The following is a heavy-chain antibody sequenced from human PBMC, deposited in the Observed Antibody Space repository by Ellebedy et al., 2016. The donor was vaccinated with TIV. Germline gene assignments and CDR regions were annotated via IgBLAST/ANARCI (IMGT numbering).Heavy chain of an antibody. CDR1: GFTFSSYA. Sequence: GESLKISCAASGFTFSSYAMSWVRQAPGKGLEWVANINQDGGDKYYVDSVKGRFTISRDNAKNTLFLQMNGLRAEDTAVYYCARATDGSSWTPHWFDPWGQGTLVTVSS. J-gene: IGHJ5*02. CDR2: INQDGGDK. CDR3: ARATDGSSWTPHWFDP. D-gene: IGHD6-13*01. V-gene: IGHV3-7*04.